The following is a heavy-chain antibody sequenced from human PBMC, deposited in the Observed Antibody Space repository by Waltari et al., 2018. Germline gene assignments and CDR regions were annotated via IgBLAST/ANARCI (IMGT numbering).Heavy chain of an antibody. V-gene: IGHV4-59*01. CDR1: GGSINSYY. J-gene: IGHJ4*02. D-gene: IGHD6-19*01. Sequence: QVQLQESGPGLVKPSETLSLTCTVSGGSINSYYWSWIRQPPGKGLEWIGYIYYSGSTNYPPTPKSRVTLTVETAKNQFALKPTAVTAAYTAGYYGGRGGGYSSGWSHWGQGTLVTVSS. CDR2: IYYSGST. CDR3: GRGGGYSSGWSH.